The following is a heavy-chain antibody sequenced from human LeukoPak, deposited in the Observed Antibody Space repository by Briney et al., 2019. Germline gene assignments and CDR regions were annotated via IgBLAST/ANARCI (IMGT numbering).Heavy chain of an antibody. D-gene: IGHD2-2*01. Sequence: GGSLRLFCAASGLTFSSYAMSWARQAPGKGLECVSGISGSGGSTYYADSVKGRFTISRDNSKNTLYLQMNSLRAEDTAVYYCAKGPQSTYYYYMDVWGKGTTVTVSS. CDR2: ISGSGGST. CDR3: AKGPQSTYYYYMDV. V-gene: IGHV3-23*01. CDR1: GLTFSSYA. J-gene: IGHJ6*03.